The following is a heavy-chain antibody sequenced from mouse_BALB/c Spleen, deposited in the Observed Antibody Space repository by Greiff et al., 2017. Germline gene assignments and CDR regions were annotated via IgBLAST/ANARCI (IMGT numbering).Heavy chain of an antibody. J-gene: IGHJ4*01. CDR1: GFSLTGYG. Sequence: QVQLKESGPGLVAPSQSLSITCTVSGFSLTGYGVNWVRQPPGKGLEWLGMIWGDGSTDYNSALKSRLSIIKDNSKSQVFLKMNSLQTDDTARYYCAGLYRYYAMDYWGQGTSVTVSS. CDR2: IWGDGST. V-gene: IGHV2-6-7*01. CDR3: AGLYRYYAMDY. D-gene: IGHD2-14*01.